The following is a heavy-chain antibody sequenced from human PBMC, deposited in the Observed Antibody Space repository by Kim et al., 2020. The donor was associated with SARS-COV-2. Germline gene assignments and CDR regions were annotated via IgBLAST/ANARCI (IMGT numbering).Heavy chain of an antibody. J-gene: IGHJ4*02. V-gene: IGHV4-4*02. CDR3: ARVPYDILTGLYYFDY. Sequence: SETLSLTCAVSGGSISSSNWWSWVRQPPGKGLEWIGEIYHSGSTNYNPSLKSRVTISVDKSKNQFSLKLSSVTAADTAVYYCARVPYDILTGLYYFDYWGQGTLVTVSS. D-gene: IGHD3-9*01. CDR1: GGSISSSNW. CDR2: IYHSGST.